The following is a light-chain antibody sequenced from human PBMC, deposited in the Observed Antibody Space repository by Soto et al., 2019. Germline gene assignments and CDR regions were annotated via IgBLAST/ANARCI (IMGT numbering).Light chain of an antibody. CDR3: QQYDQLLIT. V-gene: IGKV1-33*01. Sequence: DIQMTQSASSLPASVGDTVTISCQASQDISKYLNWFQQKPGKAPKLLIYDVFNVETGVPSRFSGRGSGTDFTLILSNLQPEDFATYYCQQYDQLLITFGGGTKVDI. CDR1: QDISKY. CDR2: DVF. J-gene: IGKJ4*01.